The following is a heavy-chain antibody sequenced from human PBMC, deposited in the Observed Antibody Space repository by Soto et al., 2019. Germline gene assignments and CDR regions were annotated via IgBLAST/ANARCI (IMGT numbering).Heavy chain of an antibody. V-gene: IGHV3-23*01. CDR3: AKDLSSDYYFDF. D-gene: IGHD6-25*01. Sequence: EVQLLESGGDLVQPGGSLRLSCAASGFTFGIYAMTCVRQAPGKGLEWVSTISATGGSTFYADSVKGRFTISRDNSKNTLYLQMNSLRAEDTAIYYCAKDLSSDYYFDFWGQGTLVTVSS. J-gene: IGHJ4*02. CDR2: ISATGGST. CDR1: GFTFGIYA.